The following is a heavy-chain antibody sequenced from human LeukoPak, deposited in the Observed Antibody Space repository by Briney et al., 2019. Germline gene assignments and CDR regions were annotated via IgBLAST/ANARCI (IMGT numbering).Heavy chain of an antibody. V-gene: IGHV3-74*01. Sequence: GGSLRLSCAASGFTFSSYWMHWVRQAPGKGLVWVSRINSDGSSTSYADSVKGRFTISRDNAKNTLYLQMNSLRAEDTAVYYCARGPGYSGYDLDYWGQGTLVTVSS. CDR1: GFTFSSYW. D-gene: IGHD5-12*01. CDR3: ARGPGYSGYDLDY. CDR2: INSDGSST. J-gene: IGHJ4*02.